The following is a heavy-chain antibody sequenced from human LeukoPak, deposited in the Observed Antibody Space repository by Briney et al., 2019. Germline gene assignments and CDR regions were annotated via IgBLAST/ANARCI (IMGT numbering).Heavy chain of an antibody. CDR1: GFTFSSYA. D-gene: IGHD2-2*01. V-gene: IGHV3-30-3*01. CDR2: ISYDGSNK. Sequence: PGGSLRLSCAASGFTFSSYAMHWVRQAPGKGLEWVAVISYDGSNKYYADSVKGRFTISRDNSKNTLYLQMNSLRAEDTAVYYCARAAGYQQSPDVWGKGTTVTVSS. CDR3: ARAAGYQQSPDV. J-gene: IGHJ6*04.